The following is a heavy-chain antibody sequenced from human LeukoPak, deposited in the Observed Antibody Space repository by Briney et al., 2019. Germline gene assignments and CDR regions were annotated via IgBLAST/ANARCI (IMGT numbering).Heavy chain of an antibody. CDR3: ARESTIHYDILTGYPPPLFDY. Sequence: ASVKVSCKASGYTFTSYGISWVRQAPGQGLEWMGWISAYNGNTNYAQKLQGRATMTTDTSTSTAYMELRSLRSDDTAVYYCARESTIHYDILTGYPPPLFDYWGQGTLVTVSS. J-gene: IGHJ4*02. D-gene: IGHD3-9*01. V-gene: IGHV1-18*01. CDR2: ISAYNGNT. CDR1: GYTFTSYG.